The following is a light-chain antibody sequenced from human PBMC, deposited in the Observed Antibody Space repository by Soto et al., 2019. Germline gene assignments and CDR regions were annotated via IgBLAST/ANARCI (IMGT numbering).Light chain of an antibody. CDR3: QQYSSYSRT. Sequence: DIQLTQSPSTLSASVGDRVTITCRATQSISSWLAWYQQKPGKVPKLLIYDASSMESGVPSRFSGSDSGTEFTLTISSLQPDDFAAYYCQQYSSYSRTFGQGTKVDIK. CDR1: QSISSW. V-gene: IGKV1-5*01. J-gene: IGKJ1*01. CDR2: DAS.